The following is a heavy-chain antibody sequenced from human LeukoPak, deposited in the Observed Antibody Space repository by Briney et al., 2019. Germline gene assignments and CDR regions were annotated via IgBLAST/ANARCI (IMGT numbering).Heavy chain of an antibody. V-gene: IGHV4-39*01. D-gene: IGHD6-13*01. Sequence: SETLSLTCTVSGGSISISSYYWAWIRQPPGKGLEWIGSIYYNGNTYYNPSLQTRITISVDTSKNQFSLGLTSVTAADTAVYFCARRKLVPGDYYYGLDVWGQGTTVTVSS. J-gene: IGHJ6*02. CDR1: GGSISISSYY. CDR3: ARRKLVPGDYYYGLDV. CDR2: IYYNGNT.